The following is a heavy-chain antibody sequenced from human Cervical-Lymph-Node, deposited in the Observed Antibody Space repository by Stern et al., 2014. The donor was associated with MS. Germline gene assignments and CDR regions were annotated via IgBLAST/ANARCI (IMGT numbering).Heavy chain of an antibody. CDR2: IIPVFGTA. V-gene: IGHV1-69*01. CDR1: GGTFSSYA. CDR3: ARTEYQLLNPLDY. D-gene: IGHD2-2*01. Sequence: VQLVQSGAEVKKPGSSVKVSCKASGGTFSSYAISWVRQAPGQGLEWMGGIIPVFGTANYAQKFQGRVTITAEESTSTAYMELSSLRSEDTAVYYCARTEYQLLNPLDYWGQGTLVTVSS. J-gene: IGHJ4*02.